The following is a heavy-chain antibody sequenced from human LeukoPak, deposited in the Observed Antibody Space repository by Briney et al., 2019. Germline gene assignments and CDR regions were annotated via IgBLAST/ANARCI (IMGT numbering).Heavy chain of an antibody. CDR2: TYYRSKWYN. D-gene: IGHD3-9*01. J-gene: IGHJ4*02. CDR1: GDSVSSNNGA. Sequence: SQTLSLTCAISGDSVSSNNGAWNWIRQSPSRGLEWLGRTYYRSKWYNDYAGSLISRTTISPDTSKNQFSLQLYSVTPEDTAVYYCARDVGTTGWHTFDYWGQGTLVTVSS. V-gene: IGHV6-1*01. CDR3: ARDVGTTGWHTFDY.